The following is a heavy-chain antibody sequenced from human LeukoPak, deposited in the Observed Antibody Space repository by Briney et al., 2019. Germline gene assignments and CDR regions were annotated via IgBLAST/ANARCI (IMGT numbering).Heavy chain of an antibody. J-gene: IGHJ6*04. V-gene: IGHV1-2*04. Sequence: ASVKVSCKASGFTFTGYYMHRVRQAPGQGLEWMGWINPNSGGTNYAQKFQGWVTMTRDTSISTAYMELSRLRSDDTAVYYCARVNYYGSGSPADYYGMDVWGKGTTVTVSS. CDR1: GFTFTGYY. CDR3: ARVNYYGSGSPADYYGMDV. CDR2: INPNSGGT. D-gene: IGHD3-10*01.